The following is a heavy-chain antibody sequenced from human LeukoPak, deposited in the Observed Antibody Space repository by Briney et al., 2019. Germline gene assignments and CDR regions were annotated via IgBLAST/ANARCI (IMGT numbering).Heavy chain of an antibody. D-gene: IGHD4-17*01. CDR1: GFTFSDYY. J-gene: IGHJ5*02. Sequence: PGGSLRLSCAASGFTFSDYYMSWIRQAPGKGLEWVSYISSSGSTICYADSVKGRFTISRDNAKNSLYLQMNSLRAEDTAVYYCARSPGATVTTGWFDPWGQGTLVTVSS. CDR2: ISSSGSTI. CDR3: ARSPGATVTTGWFDP. V-gene: IGHV3-11*04.